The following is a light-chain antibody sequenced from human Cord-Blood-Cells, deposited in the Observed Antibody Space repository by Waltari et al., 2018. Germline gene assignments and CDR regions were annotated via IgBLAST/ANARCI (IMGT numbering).Light chain of an antibody. V-gene: IGLV2-14*01. J-gene: IGLJ3*02. CDR3: SSYTSSSTWV. CDR1: TSYVGGYNS. CDR2: DVS. Sequence: SALTQPLSVSGSPGQSLTLPCTVTTSYVGGYNSFSWYQQHPGKAPKLMIYDVSNRPSGVSNRFSGSKSGNTASLTISGLQAEDEADYYCSSYTSSSTWVFGGGTKLTVL.